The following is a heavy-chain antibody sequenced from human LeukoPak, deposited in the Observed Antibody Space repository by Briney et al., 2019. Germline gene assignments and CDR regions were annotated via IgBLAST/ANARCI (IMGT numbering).Heavy chain of an antibody. CDR1: GFTFSDYS. V-gene: IGHV3-23*01. D-gene: IGHD4-17*01. Sequence: GGSLRLSCAASGFTFSDYSMTWVRQAPGKGLEWLSLISGGGSRTYSVDSVKGRFTISRDNSKNTLYLHMNSLRVDDTAVYFCAKGHGDYGTGFDCWGQGTLVTVSS. CDR2: ISGGGSRT. CDR3: AKGHGDYGTGFDC. J-gene: IGHJ4*02.